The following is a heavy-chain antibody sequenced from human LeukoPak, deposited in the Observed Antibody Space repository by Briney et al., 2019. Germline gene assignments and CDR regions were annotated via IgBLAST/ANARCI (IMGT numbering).Heavy chain of an antibody. CDR3: AKHRDSSSFDS. CDR1: GGSISSGGYY. V-gene: IGHV4-39*01. Sequence: SETLSLTCTVSGGSISSGGYYWSWIRQPPGKGLEWIGSIYYAGNTYYNPSLKTRVTISVDTSKSQFSLKLSSVTATDTAMYYCAKHRDSSSFDSWGQGTLVTVSS. CDR2: IYYAGNT. D-gene: IGHD6-13*01. J-gene: IGHJ4*02.